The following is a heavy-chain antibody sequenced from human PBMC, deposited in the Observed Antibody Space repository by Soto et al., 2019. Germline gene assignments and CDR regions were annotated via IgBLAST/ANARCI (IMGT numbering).Heavy chain of an antibody. Sequence: ASVKVSCKASGYTFTSSDINWVRQATGQGLEWMGWMNPNSGNTGYAQKFQGRVTMTRNTSISTAYMELSSLRSEDTAVYYCAREGFGELSQYVWAKGTTGTVSS. CDR2: MNPNSGNT. CDR1: GYTFTSSD. J-gene: IGHJ6*04. CDR3: AREGFGELSQYV. V-gene: IGHV1-8*01. D-gene: IGHD3-10*01.